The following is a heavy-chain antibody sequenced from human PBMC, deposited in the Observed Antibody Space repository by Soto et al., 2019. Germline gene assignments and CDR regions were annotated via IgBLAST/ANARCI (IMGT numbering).Heavy chain of an antibody. CDR1: GYTFTTHG. Sequence: ASVKVSCKASGYTFTTHGLSWVRQAPGQGLEWMGWISAYNGDTNYAQKFQGRVTMATDTSTSTAYMELRTLRSDDTAVYYCARDAYGGNSGSDYGGQGTLAPSPQ. V-gene: IGHV1-18*01. J-gene: IGHJ4*02. CDR2: ISAYNGDT. D-gene: IGHD4-17*01. CDR3: ARDAYGGNSGSDY.